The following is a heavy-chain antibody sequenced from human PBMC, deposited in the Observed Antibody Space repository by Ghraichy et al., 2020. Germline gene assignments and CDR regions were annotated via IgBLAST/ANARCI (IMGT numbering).Heavy chain of an antibody. V-gene: IGHV3-30*02. Sequence: GGSLRLSCAASGFTFSTYHMHWVRQAPGKGLEWVAFIQSHGSDKWFADSVKGRFTVSRDNSKNTVYLEMNSLRPEDTAVYYCAKDSDSWHYYFDYWGLGTLVPVSS. CDR1: GFTFSTYH. CDR2: IQSHGSDK. CDR3: AKDSDSWHYYFDY. D-gene: IGHD3-10*01. J-gene: IGHJ4*02.